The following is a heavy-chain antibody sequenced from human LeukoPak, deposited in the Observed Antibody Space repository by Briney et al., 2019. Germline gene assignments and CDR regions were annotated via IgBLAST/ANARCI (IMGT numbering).Heavy chain of an antibody. D-gene: IGHD3-22*01. J-gene: IGHJ4*02. CDR1: GFTFSSYE. CDR3: ARGVGNYRYYFDS. Sequence: GGSLRLSCAASGFTFSSYEMHWVRQAPGKGLEWVSYISSSGSTIYYADSVKGRFTISRDNAKNSLYLQMNSLRAEDTAVYYCARGVGNYRYYFDSWGQGTLVTVSS. CDR2: ISSSGSTI. V-gene: IGHV3-48*03.